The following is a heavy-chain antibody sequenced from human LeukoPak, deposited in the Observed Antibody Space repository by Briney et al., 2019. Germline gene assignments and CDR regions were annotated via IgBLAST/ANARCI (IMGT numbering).Heavy chain of an antibody. Sequence: GGSLRLSCAASGFTVSSNEMGWVRQAPGKGLEWVSSISGGSTYYADSRKGRFTISRDNSKNTLYLQMNSLRAEDTAVYYCASFLSYYFDYWGQGTLVTVSS. V-gene: IGHV3-38-3*01. CDR2: ISGGST. D-gene: IGHD2/OR15-2a*01. CDR1: GFTVSSNE. CDR3: ASFLSYYFDY. J-gene: IGHJ4*02.